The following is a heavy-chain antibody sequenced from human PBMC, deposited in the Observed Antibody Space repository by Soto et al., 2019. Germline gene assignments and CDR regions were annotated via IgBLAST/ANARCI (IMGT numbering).Heavy chain of an antibody. CDR2: IIPIFGTA. Sequence: GASVKVSCKASGGTFSSYAISWVRQAPGQGLEWMGGIIPIFGTANYAQKFQGRVTITADESTSTAYMELSSLRSEDTAVYYCARTFFDYYDSSGYYLWGQGTLVTVSS. CDR1: GGTFSSYA. D-gene: IGHD3-22*01. J-gene: IGHJ5*02. V-gene: IGHV1-69*13. CDR3: ARTFFDYYDSSGYYL.